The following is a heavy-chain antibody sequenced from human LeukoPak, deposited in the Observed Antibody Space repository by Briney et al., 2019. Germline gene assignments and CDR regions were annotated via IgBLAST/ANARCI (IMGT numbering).Heavy chain of an antibody. CDR1: GYKFTDDY. V-gene: IGHV1-2*02. Sequence: GASVKVSCKASGYKFTDDYIHWVRQAPGQGLEFMGWINPDSGFTNYAQKFKGRVTMTRDTSISTAYLEVRSLTSDDTAVYYCAPTAEAYTSWWKVWGQGTLVTVS. CDR2: INPDSGFT. J-gene: IGHJ4*02. D-gene: IGHD3-16*01. CDR3: APTAEAYTSWWKV.